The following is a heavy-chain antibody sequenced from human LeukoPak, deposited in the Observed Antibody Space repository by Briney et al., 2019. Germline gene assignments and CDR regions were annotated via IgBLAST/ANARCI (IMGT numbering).Heavy chain of an antibody. Sequence: GASVKVSCKASGYTFTSYGISWVRQAPGQGLEWMGWISAYNGNTNYAQKLQGRVTMTTDTSTSTAYMELRSLRSDDTAVYYCARVPVKVRDSWSGYINAFDIWGQGTMVTVSS. CDR1: GYTFTSYG. V-gene: IGHV1-18*01. CDR3: ARVPVKVRDSWSGYINAFDI. CDR2: ISAYNGNT. J-gene: IGHJ3*02. D-gene: IGHD3-3*01.